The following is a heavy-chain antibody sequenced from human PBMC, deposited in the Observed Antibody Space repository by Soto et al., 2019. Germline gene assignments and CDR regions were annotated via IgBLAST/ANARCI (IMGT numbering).Heavy chain of an antibody. V-gene: IGHV3-48*02. CDR2: ISSSSSTI. CDR3: ARDLYIVVVPATERHPAKEESTNTDY. D-gene: IGHD2-2*01. Sequence: EVQLVESGGGLVQPGGSLRLSCAASGFTFSSYSMNWVRQAPGKGLEWVSYISSSSSTIYYADSVKGRFTISRDNAKNSLYLKMNSLRDEDTAVYYCARDLYIVVVPATERHPAKEESTNTDYWGQGTLVTVSS. J-gene: IGHJ4*02. CDR1: GFTFSSYS.